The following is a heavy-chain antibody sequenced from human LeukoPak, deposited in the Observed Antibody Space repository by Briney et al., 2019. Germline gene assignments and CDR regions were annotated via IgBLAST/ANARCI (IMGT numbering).Heavy chain of an antibody. J-gene: IGHJ5*02. D-gene: IGHD6-19*01. Sequence: SETLSLTCTVSGGSISSGSYYWSWIRQPAGKGLEWIGRIYTSGSTNYNPSLKSRVTISVDTSKNQFSLKLSSVTAADTAVYYCARGRSIAVAVNNWFDPWGQGTLVTVSS. CDR2: IYTSGST. CDR1: GGSISSGSYY. CDR3: ARGRSIAVAVNNWFDP. V-gene: IGHV4-61*02.